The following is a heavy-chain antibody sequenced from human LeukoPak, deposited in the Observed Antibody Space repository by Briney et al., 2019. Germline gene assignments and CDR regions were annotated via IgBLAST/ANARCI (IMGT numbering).Heavy chain of an antibody. V-gene: IGHV1-46*01. CDR2: INPSGGST. J-gene: IGHJ4*02. CDR1: GYTFTSYY. Sequence: GASVKVSCKASGYTFTSYYMHWVRQAPGQGLEWMGIINPSGGSTSYAQKFQGRVTMTRDMSTSTVYMELSGLRSEDTAVYYCARGWNYDSSGYYSGFDYWGQGTLVTVSS. CDR3: ARGWNYDSSGYYSGFDY. D-gene: IGHD3-22*01.